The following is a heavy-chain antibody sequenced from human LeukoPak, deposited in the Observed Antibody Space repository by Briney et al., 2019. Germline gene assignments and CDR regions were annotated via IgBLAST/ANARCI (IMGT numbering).Heavy chain of an antibody. V-gene: IGHV1-2*02. CDR1: LYTFTGYY. CDR2: INPKTGGT. J-gene: IGHJ4*02. D-gene: IGHD5-12*01. CDR3: ARARGLINSDYDLFDY. Sequence: GASVKVSCKASLYTFTGYYVQCVRQAPGQGLEWVGWINPKTGGTDYAQRFQGSVTMTRDTSINTAYMELNRLKFDDTAVFYCARARGLINSDYDLFDYWGQGTLVTVSS.